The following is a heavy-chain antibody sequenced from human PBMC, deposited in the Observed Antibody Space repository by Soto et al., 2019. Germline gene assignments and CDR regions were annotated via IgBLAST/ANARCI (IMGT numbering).Heavy chain of an antibody. V-gene: IGHV3-30-3*01. CDR3: VRDRGTTGMFDY. J-gene: IGHJ4*02. CDR2: ISYDGSNK. Sequence: QVQLVESGGGVVQPGRSLRLSCAASGFTFSSYAMHWVRQAPGKGLEWVAVISYDGSNKYYADSVKGRFTISRDNSKNTLYLQMNSLRAEDTAVYYCVRDRGTTGMFDYWGQGTLVTVSS. D-gene: IGHD1-1*01. CDR1: GFTFSSYA.